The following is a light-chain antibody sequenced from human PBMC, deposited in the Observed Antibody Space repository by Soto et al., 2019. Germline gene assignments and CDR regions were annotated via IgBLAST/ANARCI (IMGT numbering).Light chain of an antibody. V-gene: IGKV3-20*01. J-gene: IGKJ1*01. CDR3: QQYGSSPET. CDR1: QSVSSGS. CDR2: GAS. Sequence: EIVMTQSPGTLSLSPGERATLSCRASQSVSSGSLAWYQQKPGQAPRLLIFGASSRAAGIPDRFSGSGSGTDFTLTISRLEPEDFAVYYCQQYGSSPETFGQGTNLEIK.